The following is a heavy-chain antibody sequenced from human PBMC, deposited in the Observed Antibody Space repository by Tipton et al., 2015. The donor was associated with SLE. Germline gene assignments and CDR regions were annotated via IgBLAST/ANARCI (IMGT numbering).Heavy chain of an antibody. CDR2: ISGSGDST. CDR1: GFTFSSYA. V-gene: IGHV3-23*01. J-gene: IGHJ6*02. Sequence: SLRLSCAASGFTFSSYAMSWVRQAPGKGLEWVSAISGSGDSTSYADSVKGRFTISRDNSKNTLYLQMNSLRAEDTAVYYCAKLPGAMSYYYYGMDVWGQGTTVTVSS. CDR3: AKLPGAMSYYYYGMDV.